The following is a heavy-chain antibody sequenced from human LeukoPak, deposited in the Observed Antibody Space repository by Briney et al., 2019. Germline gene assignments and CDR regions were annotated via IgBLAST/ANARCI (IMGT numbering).Heavy chain of an antibody. V-gene: IGHV4-4*02. D-gene: IGHD3-3*01. J-gene: IGHJ5*02. CDR3: AKNGQSGFSFDP. Sequence: SGTLSLTCAVSGGSISSSNWWSWVRQPPGKGLEWIGEGSESGGTKFNPSLKSRVTISADTSKNQFSLKLNSVTAADTAVYYCAKNGQSGFSFDPWGQGTLVTVSS. CDR1: GGSISSSNW. CDR2: GSESGGT.